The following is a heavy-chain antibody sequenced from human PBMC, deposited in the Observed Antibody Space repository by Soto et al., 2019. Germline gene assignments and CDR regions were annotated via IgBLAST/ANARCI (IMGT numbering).Heavy chain of an antibody. CDR1: GGSIYTYY. CDR2: ISDGGST. D-gene: IGHD2-2*01. Sequence: SETLSLTCNVSGGSIYTYYWSWLRQSPGKGLEWIWYISDGGSTNYNPSLESRVTISVDTSKKQVSLKLSSVSAADTVIYFRAGYCRSSSRPEAHYVGLEVCGQGTTVIVSS. CDR3: AGYCRSSSRPEAHYVGLEV. V-gene: IGHV4-59*01. J-gene: IGHJ6*02.